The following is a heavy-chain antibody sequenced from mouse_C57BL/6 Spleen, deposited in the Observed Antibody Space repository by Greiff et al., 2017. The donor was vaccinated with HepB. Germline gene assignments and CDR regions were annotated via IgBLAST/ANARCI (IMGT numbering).Heavy chain of an antibody. J-gene: IGHJ3*01. CDR2: INPNNGGT. CDR3: ARNPIPAIYYDYDAWFAY. V-gene: IGHV1-26*01. Sequence: EVQLQQSGPELVKPGASVKISCKASGYTFTDYYMNWVKQSHGKSLEWIGDINPNNGGTSYNQKFKGKATLTVDKSSSTAYMELRSLTSEDSAVYYCARNPIPAIYYDYDAWFAYWGQGTLVTVSA. CDR1: GYTFTDYY. D-gene: IGHD2-4*01.